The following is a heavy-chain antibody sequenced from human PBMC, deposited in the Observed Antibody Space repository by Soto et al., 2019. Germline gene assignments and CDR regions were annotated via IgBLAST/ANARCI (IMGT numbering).Heavy chain of an antibody. Sequence: QVQLQESGPGLVKPSETLSLTCTVSGGSISGYYWSWIRQPPGKGLQWIGYIYSSGSTNYNPSLKSRVTISVDTSKNQFSLNLSSVTAADTAVYYGARQRRDFDYWGQGSLVTVSS. CDR2: IYSSGST. V-gene: IGHV4-59*08. CDR1: GGSISGYY. CDR3: ARQRRDFDY. J-gene: IGHJ4*02.